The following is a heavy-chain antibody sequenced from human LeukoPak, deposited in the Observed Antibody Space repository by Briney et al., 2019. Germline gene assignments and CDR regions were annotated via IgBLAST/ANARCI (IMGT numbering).Heavy chain of an antibody. D-gene: IGHD6-13*01. J-gene: IGHJ4*02. CDR2: IYTSGST. Sequence: SETLSLTCTVSGYSISSGYYWGWIRQPAGKRLEWIGRIYTSGSTNYNPSLKSRVTISVDTSKNQFSLKLSSVTAADTAVYYCARGIAAAGTHLDYWGQGTLVTVSS. CDR3: ARGIAAAGTHLDY. V-gene: IGHV4-61*02. CDR1: GYSISSGYY.